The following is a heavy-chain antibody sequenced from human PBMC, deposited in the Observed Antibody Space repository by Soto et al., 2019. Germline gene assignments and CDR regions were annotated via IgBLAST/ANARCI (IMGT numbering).Heavy chain of an antibody. J-gene: IGHJ5*02. CDR3: ARGAAGTNLNWFDP. V-gene: IGHV1-69*01. CDR2: IIPIFGTA. CDR1: GGTFSSYA. D-gene: IGHD6-13*01. Sequence: SVKFSCKASGGTFSSYAISWVRQAPGQWLEWMGGIIPIFGTANYAQKFQGRVTITADESTSTAYMELSSLRSEDTAVYYCARGAAGTNLNWFDPWGQGTLVTVSS.